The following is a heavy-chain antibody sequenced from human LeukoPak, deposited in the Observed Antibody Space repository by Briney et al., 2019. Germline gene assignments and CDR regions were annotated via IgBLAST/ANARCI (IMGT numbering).Heavy chain of an antibody. CDR1: GFTFSSYD. V-gene: IGHV3-23*01. CDR2: ISGSGGST. D-gene: IGHD3-10*01. CDR3: AKGQLWFGEFSYFDY. Sequence: PGGSLRLSCEASGFTFSSYDMNCVRQAPGKGLEWVSVISGSGGSTDYADSVKGRFSISRDNSKNTLYLQMNSLRAEDTAVYYCAKGQLWFGEFSYFDYWGQGTLVTVSS. J-gene: IGHJ4*02.